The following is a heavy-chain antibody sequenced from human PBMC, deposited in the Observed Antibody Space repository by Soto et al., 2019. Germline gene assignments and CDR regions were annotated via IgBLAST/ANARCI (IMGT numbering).Heavy chain of an antibody. Sequence: SVKVSCKASGGSFGSSAINWVRQTPGQGLEWLGGFIPVYRTLNYAQKFQGRVTITADESTGTAYMTLSSLASDDTAVYYCATGVIWIGYFTVDSWGQGTRVTVSS. CDR1: GGSFGSSA. V-gene: IGHV1-69*13. J-gene: IGHJ4*02. CDR3: ATGVIWIGYFTVDS. CDR2: FIPVYRTL. D-gene: IGHD3-3*01.